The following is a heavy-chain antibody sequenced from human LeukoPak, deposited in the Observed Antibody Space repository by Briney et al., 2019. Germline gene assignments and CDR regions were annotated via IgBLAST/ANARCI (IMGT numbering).Heavy chain of an antibody. J-gene: IGHJ4*02. Sequence: PSETLSLTCTVSGGSISSYYWSWIRQPPGKGLEWIGSIYFSGNAYYNPSLKSRVTISVDTSKNQFSLKLTSVTAADTAVYYCARAGVYSYDSGGYFPDFWGQGTLITVSS. CDR2: IYFSGNA. CDR3: ARAGVYSYDSGGYFPDF. V-gene: IGHV4-30-4*08. CDR1: GGSISSYY. D-gene: IGHD3-22*01.